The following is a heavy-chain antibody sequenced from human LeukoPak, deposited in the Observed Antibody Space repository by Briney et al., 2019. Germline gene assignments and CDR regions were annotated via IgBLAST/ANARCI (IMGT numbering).Heavy chain of an antibody. Sequence: GASVKVSCKASGGTFSSYAISWVRQAPGQGLEWMGRIIPIFGTANYAQKFQGRVTITTDVSTSTAYMELSSLRSEDTAVYYCASPNRRDYYDSSGLNYWGQGTLVTVSS. V-gene: IGHV1-69*05. CDR1: GGTFSSYA. D-gene: IGHD3-22*01. J-gene: IGHJ4*02. CDR2: IIPIFGTA. CDR3: ASPNRRDYYDSSGLNY.